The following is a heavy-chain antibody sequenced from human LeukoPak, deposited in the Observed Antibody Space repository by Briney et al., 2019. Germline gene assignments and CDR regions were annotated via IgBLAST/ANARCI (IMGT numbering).Heavy chain of an antibody. CDR1: GGSISSYY. D-gene: IGHD3-9*01. J-gene: IGHJ6*02. CDR2: IYYSGST. Sequence: PSETLSLTCTVSGGSISSYYWSWIRQPPGKGLEWIGYIYYSGSTNYNPSLKGRVTISVDTSKNQFSLKLSSVTAADTAVYYCARHTSYYDILTGYYTLSGMDVWGQGTTVTVSS. V-gene: IGHV4-59*01. CDR3: ARHTSYYDILTGYYTLSGMDV.